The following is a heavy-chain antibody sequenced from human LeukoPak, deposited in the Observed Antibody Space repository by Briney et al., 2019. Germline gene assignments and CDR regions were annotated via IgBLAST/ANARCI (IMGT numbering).Heavy chain of an antibody. V-gene: IGHV5-51*01. CDR2: IYPGDSDT. CDR1: GYSFTSYW. CDR3: ASALGCIAAAGTAWDY. J-gene: IGHJ4*02. D-gene: IGHD6-13*01. Sequence: GESLKISCKGSGYSFTSYWIGWVRQMPGKGLEWMGIIYPGDSDTRYSPSFQGQVTISADKSISTAYLQWSSLKASDTAMYYCASALGCIAAAGTAWDYWGQGTLVTVSS.